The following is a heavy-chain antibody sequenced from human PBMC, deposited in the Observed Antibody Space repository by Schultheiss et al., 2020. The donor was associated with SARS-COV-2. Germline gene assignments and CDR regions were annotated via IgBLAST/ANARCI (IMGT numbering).Heavy chain of an antibody. J-gene: IGHJ3*02. CDR3: ARGGNIVVVPAAPPNGAFDI. CDR2: IYTSGST. V-gene: IGHV4-4*07. Sequence: SETLSLTCTVSGGSISSYYWSWIRQPAGKGLEWIGRIYTSGSTNYNPSLKSRVTMSVDTSKNQFSLKLSSVTAADTAVYYCARGGNIVVVPAAPPNGAFDIWGQGTMVTVSS. CDR1: GGSISSYY. D-gene: IGHD2-2*01.